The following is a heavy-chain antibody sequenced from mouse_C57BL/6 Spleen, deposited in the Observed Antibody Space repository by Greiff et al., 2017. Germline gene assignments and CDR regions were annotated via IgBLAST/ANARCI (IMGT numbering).Heavy chain of an antibody. CDR1: GYTFTDYE. D-gene: IGHD2-1*01. CDR2: IDPETGGT. J-gene: IGHJ3*01. CDR3: TGGNYVRPFAY. V-gene: IGHV1-15*01. Sequence: QVQLQQSGAELVRPGASVTLSCKASGYTFTDYEMHWVKQTPVHGLEWIGAIDPETGGTAYNQKFKGKAILTADKSSSTAYMELRSLTSEDSAVYYCTGGNYVRPFAYWGQGTLVTVSA.